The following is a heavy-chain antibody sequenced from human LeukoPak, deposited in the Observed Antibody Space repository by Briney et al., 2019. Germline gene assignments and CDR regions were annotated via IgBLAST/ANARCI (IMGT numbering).Heavy chain of an antibody. J-gene: IGHJ4*02. CDR1: GFTFGDYA. D-gene: IGHD6-6*01. CDR2: IRSKASGGTT. V-gene: IGHV3-49*04. Sequence: PGGSLRLSCTASGFTFGDYAMSWVRQAPGKGLEWVGFIRSKASGGTTEYTASVKGRFTISRDDSKSIAYLQMNSLITEDTAVYYCTRGCSIDYWGQGTQVTVSS. CDR3: TRGCSIDY.